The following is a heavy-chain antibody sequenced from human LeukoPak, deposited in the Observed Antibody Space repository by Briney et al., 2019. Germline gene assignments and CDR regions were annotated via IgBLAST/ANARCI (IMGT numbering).Heavy chain of an antibody. V-gene: IGHV4-34*01. CDR2: INHSGST. Sequence: SETLSLTCAVYGGSFSGYHWSWIRQPPGKGLEWIGEINHSGSTNYNPSLKSRVTISVDTSKNQFSLKLSSVTAADTAVYYCATYCSSTSCYRDAFDIWGQGTMVTVSS. D-gene: IGHD2-2*02. CDR3: ATYCSSTSCYRDAFDI. J-gene: IGHJ3*02. CDR1: GGSFSGYH.